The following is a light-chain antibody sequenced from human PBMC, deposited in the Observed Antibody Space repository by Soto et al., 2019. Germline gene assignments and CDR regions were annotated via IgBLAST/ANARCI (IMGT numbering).Light chain of an antibody. V-gene: IGKV1-27*01. CDR2: AAS. Sequence: DNQMTQSPSSLSASVGDRVTITCRASQGIGKFLAWYQQKPGKVPKLLIYAASTLQSRVPSRFSGSGSVTDFTLTISSLQPEDVPTYYCQKYNSVPLTFGGGTKVEIK. CDR1: QGIGKF. J-gene: IGKJ4*01. CDR3: QKYNSVPLT.